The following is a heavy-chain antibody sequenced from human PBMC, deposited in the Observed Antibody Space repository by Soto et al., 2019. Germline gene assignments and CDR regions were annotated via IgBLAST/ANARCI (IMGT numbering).Heavy chain of an antibody. CDR2: IYDTGISGYTPST. CDR1: GGSITSSY. CDR3: ARGEDAFFYYGLDV. Sequence: LSLTCTVSGGSITSSYWSWIRRPPGKGLEWIAYIYDTGISGYTPSTSYNPSLKSRVTMSVDTSTRQFSLKLTSVTAADTAVYYCARGEDAFFYYGLDVWGQGITVTVSS. V-gene: IGHV4-59*01. J-gene: IGHJ6*02.